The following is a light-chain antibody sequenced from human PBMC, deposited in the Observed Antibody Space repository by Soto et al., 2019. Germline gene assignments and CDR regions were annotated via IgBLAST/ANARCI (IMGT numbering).Light chain of an antibody. CDR1: SSNIGSNT. V-gene: IGLV1-44*01. CDR2: NSD. Sequence: SVLTQPPSASGTPGQRITISCSGSSSNIGSNTVNWYQQLPGTAPRLLIYNSDQRPSGVPDRFSGSKSGTSASLAISGLQSEDEADYYCATWDDSLNGVVFGGGTKVTVL. J-gene: IGLJ2*01. CDR3: ATWDDSLNGVV.